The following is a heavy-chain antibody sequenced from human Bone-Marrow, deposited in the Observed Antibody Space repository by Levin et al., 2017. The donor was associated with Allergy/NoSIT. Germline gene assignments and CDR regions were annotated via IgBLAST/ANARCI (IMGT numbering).Heavy chain of an antibody. V-gene: IGHV1-8*01. Sequence: ASVKVSCKTSGYTFTSYNVYWVRQAPGQGLEYMGSINPNSGHTGFAQKFQGRLTMTRNSSITTAYMELSGLRSEDTAIYYCARGDCYSGSCYGPDWFDPWGQGTQVTVSS. CDR3: ARGDCYSGSCYGPDWFDP. J-gene: IGHJ5*02. D-gene: IGHD3-22*01. CDR1: GYTFTSYN. CDR2: INPNSGHT.